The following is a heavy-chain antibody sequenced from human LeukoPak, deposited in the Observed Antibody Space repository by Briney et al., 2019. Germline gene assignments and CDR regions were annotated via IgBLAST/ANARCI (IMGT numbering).Heavy chain of an antibody. J-gene: IGHJ1*01. V-gene: IGHV3-53*01. CDR2: IYSGGST. CDR3: ASMYFSQYLQH. D-gene: IGHD2-8*01. Sequence: AGGSLRLSCAASGFTVNSNYMSWVRQAPGKGLEWVSVIYSGGSTYYADSVKGRFTISRDNSKSTLYLQMNSLRAEDTAVYYCASMYFSQYLQHWGQGTLVTVSS. CDR1: GFTVNSNY.